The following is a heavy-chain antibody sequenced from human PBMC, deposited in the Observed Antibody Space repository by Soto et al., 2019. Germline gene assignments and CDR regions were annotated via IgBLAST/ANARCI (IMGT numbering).Heavy chain of an antibody. CDR1: GFTFSSYG. V-gene: IGHV3-30*18. D-gene: IGHD3-9*01. Sequence: GGSLRLSCAASGFTFSSYGMHWVRQAPGKGLEWVAVISYDGSNKYYADSVKGRFTISRDNSKNTLYLQMNSLRAEDTAVYYCAKGALRYFDWPSSYYFDYWGPGTLVTVSS. J-gene: IGHJ4*02. CDR2: ISYDGSNK. CDR3: AKGALRYFDWPSSYYFDY.